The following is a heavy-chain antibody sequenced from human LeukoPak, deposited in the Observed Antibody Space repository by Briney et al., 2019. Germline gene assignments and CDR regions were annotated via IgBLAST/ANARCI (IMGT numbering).Heavy chain of an antibody. CDR1: GFTFDDYA. D-gene: IGHD3-16*01. J-gene: IGHJ4*02. V-gene: IGHV3-9*01. Sequence: GRSLRLSCAASGFTFDDYAMHWVRQAPGKGLEWASGISWNSGSIGYADSVKGRFTISRDNAKNSLYLQMNSLRAEDTAVYYCARDCLCGGAHDYWGQGTLVTVSS. CDR2: ISWNSGSI. CDR3: ARDCLCGGAHDY.